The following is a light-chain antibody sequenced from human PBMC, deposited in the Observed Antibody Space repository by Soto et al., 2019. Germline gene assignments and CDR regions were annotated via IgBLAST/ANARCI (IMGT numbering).Light chain of an antibody. CDR1: QSISSW. CDR2: DAS. J-gene: IGKJ1*01. Sequence: DIQMTQSPSTLSASVGDRVTITCRASQSISSWLAWYQQKPGKAPKLMIYDASSLQSGVPATFSGSGSGTEFTLTISSLQPDDFATYYCQQYNSYPCTFGQGTQVEIK. V-gene: IGKV1-5*01. CDR3: QQYNSYPCT.